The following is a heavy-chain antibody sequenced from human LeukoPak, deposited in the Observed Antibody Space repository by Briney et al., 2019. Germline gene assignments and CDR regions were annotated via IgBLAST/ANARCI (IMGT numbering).Heavy chain of an antibody. CDR3: ARDTTPRTLGEHGMDV. CDR1: GFTFSIYA. CDR2: ISYDGSNK. V-gene: IGHV3-30-3*01. D-gene: IGHD2-15*01. J-gene: IGHJ6*02. Sequence: QPGGSLRLSCAASGFTFSIYAMHWVRQAPGKGLEWVAVISYDGSNKYYADSVKGRFTISRDNSKNTLYLQMNSLRAEDTAVYYCARDTTPRTLGEHGMDVWGQGTTVTVSS.